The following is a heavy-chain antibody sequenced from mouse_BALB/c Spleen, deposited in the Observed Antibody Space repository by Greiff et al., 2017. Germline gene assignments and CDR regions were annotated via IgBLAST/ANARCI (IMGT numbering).Heavy chain of an antibody. D-gene: IGHD2-2*01. J-gene: IGHJ3*01. Sequence: EVMLVESGGGLVKPGGSLKLSCAASGFTFSSYAMSWVRQSPEKRLEWVAEISSGGSYTYYPDTVTGRFTISRDNAKNTLYLEMSSLRSEDTAMYYCARDGYDAWFAYWGQGTLVTVSA. CDR2: ISSGGSYT. V-gene: IGHV5-9-4*01. CDR1: GFTFSSYA. CDR3: ARDGYDAWFAY.